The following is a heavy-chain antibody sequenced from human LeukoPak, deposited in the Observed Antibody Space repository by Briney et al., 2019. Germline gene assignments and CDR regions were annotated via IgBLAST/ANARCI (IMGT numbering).Heavy chain of an antibody. J-gene: IGHJ3*02. CDR2: ISGSGGFT. V-gene: IGHV3-23*01. D-gene: IGHD3-22*01. CDR1: GFSFSSYT. CDR3: AKDSSGYYDGAFDI. Sequence: GGSLRLSCAASGFSFSSYTMSWVRQAPGKGLEWVSAISGSGGFTYYADSVKGRFTISRGNAKNSLFLQMIRLRAEDTALYYCAKDSSGYYDGAFDIWGQGTMVTVSS.